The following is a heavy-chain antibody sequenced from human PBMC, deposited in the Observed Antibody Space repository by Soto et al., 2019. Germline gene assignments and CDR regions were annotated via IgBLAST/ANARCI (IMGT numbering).Heavy chain of an antibody. Sequence: QVQLVQSGAEVKKPGASVKVSCKASGYTFTSYGISWVRQAPGQGLEWMGWISAYNGNTNYAQKLQGRVTMTTDTSTSTDYMELRSLRSDDTAVYYCASSRGYSGYASPAFDIWGQGTMVTVSS. CDR3: ASSRGYSGYASPAFDI. CDR1: GYTFTSYG. CDR2: ISAYNGNT. D-gene: IGHD5-12*01. J-gene: IGHJ3*02. V-gene: IGHV1-18*01.